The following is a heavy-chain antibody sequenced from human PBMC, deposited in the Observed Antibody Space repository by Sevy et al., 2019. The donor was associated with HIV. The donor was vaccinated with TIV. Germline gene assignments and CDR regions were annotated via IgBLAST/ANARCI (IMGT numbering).Heavy chain of an antibody. Sequence: ASVKVSCKGSGYTFNNYIIYCVRQAPGQSLEWMGWVNTATGDTRRSPKFQGRVIITRDTSARIAYMALNSLRSEYTAVYYCAGDFCSGGSCYSAFVYWGQGTLVTVSS. D-gene: IGHD2-15*01. CDR3: AGDFCSGGSCYSAFVY. J-gene: IGHJ4*02. V-gene: IGHV1-3*04. CDR1: GYTFNNYI. CDR2: VNTATGDT.